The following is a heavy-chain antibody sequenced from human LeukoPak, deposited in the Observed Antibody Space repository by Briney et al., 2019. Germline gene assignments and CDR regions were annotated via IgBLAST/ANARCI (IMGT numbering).Heavy chain of an antibody. CDR3: ASQYYYGSGSQY. CDR1: GGSISSSNW. CDR2: IYHSGST. Sequence: PSETLSLTCAVSGGSISSSNWWSWVRQPPGKGLEWIGEIYHSGSTNYNPSLKSRVTISVDTSKNQFSLKLSSVTAADTAVYYCASQYYYGSGSQYWGQGTLVPVSS. J-gene: IGHJ4*02. V-gene: IGHV4-4*02. D-gene: IGHD3-10*01.